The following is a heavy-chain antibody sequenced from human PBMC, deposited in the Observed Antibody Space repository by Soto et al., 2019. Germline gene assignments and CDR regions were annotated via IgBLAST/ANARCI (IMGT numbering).Heavy chain of an antibody. D-gene: IGHD5-18*01. J-gene: IGHJ4*02. V-gene: IGHV4-34*01. CDR2: INHSGST. CDR1: GGSFSGYY. Sequence: SETLSLTCAVYGGSFSGYYWSWIRQPPGKGLEWIGEINHSGSTNYNPSLKSRVTISVDRSKNQFSLKLSSVTAADTAVYYCARGGDTAPWYYFDYWGQGTLVTVSS. CDR3: ARGGDTAPWYYFDY.